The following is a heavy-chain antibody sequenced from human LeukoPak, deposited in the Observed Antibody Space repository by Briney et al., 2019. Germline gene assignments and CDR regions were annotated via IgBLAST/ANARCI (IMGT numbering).Heavy chain of an antibody. CDR1: GGSFSGYY. CDR3: ARGGLLGVVVAATNPGIDY. D-gene: IGHD2-15*01. Sequence: SETLSLTCAVYGGSFSGYYWSWIRQPPGKGLEWIGEINHSGSTNYNPSLKSRVTIPVDTSKNQFSLKLSSVTAADTAVYYCARGGLLGVVVAATNPGIDYWGQGTLVTVSS. V-gene: IGHV4-34*01. J-gene: IGHJ4*02. CDR2: INHSGST.